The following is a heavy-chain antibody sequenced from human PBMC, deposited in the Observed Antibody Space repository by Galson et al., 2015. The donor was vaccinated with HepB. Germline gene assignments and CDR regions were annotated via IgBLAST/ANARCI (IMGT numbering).Heavy chain of an antibody. J-gene: IGHJ4*02. V-gene: IGHV3-30*04. D-gene: IGHD6-13*01. CDR3: ARVRSSWYYFDY. CDR1: GFTFSNYA. CDR2: ISYDGSDK. Sequence: SLRLSCAASGFTFSNYALHWVRQAPGKGLEWVAVISYDGSDKYYADSVKGRFIISRDNSKDTLYMQMSSLKAEDTAVYYCARVRSSWYYFDYWGQGTLVTVSS.